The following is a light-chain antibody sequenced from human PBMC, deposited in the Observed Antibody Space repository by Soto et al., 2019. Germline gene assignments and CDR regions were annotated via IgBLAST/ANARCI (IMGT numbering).Light chain of an antibody. CDR1: QSVSTSY. J-gene: IGKJ2*01. CDR3: QQYGTSPYT. V-gene: IGKV3-20*01. CDR2: GAS. Sequence: EIVLTQSPGTLSLSPGERATLSCRASQSVSTSYLAWYQQKPGQTPRLLIYGASSRATGIPDRFSGSESWTDFTLTIIRLEPEDFAVYYCQQYGTSPYTFGQGTKLEIK.